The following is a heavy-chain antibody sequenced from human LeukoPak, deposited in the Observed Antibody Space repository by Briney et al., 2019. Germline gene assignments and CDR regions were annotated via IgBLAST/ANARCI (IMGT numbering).Heavy chain of an antibody. CDR1: GFTFNSFF. CDR2: ISQDGSET. D-gene: IGHD7-27*01. CDR3: VRDLGHSRHYFEY. J-gene: IGHJ4*02. V-gene: IGHV3-7*01. Sequence: GGSLRFSCAASGFTFNSFFLNWVRLTPGRELEWGACISQDGSETFYMDSVRGRFTISRDNTKNSLYLQMDSLRAEDTAVYFCVRDLGHSRHYFEYWGQGALVTVSS.